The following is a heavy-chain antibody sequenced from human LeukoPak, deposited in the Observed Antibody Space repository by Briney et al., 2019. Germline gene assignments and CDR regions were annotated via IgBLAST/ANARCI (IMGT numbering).Heavy chain of an antibody. CDR3: ARDLGRSGSPFDY. Sequence: SETLSLTCTVSGDSISSYYWSGIRQPPGKGLEWIGYIYYSGSTDYNPSLKSRVTISVDTSKNQFSLKLSSVTAADTAVYYCARDLGRSGSPFDYWGQGTLVTVSS. CDR1: GDSISSYY. D-gene: IGHD3-10*01. V-gene: IGHV4-59*12. J-gene: IGHJ4*02. CDR2: IYYSGST.